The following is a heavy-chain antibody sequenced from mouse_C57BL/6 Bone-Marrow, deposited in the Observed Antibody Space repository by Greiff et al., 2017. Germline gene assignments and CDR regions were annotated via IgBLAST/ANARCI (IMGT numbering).Heavy chain of an antibody. D-gene: IGHD1-2*01. CDR2: INPNNGGT. CDR1: GYTFTDYY. J-gene: IGHJ1*03. V-gene: IGHV1-26*01. Sequence: EVQLQQSGPELVKPGASVKISCKASGYTFTDYYMNWVKQSHGKSLEWIGDINPNNGGTSYNQKFKGKATLTVDKSSSTAYMQLRSLTSADTAVYYCARRLLRHMDVWGTGTTVTVSS. CDR3: ARRLLRHMDV.